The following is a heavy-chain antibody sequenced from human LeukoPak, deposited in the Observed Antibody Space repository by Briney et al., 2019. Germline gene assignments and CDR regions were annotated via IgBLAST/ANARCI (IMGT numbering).Heavy chain of an antibody. CDR1: GYTFTSHV. CDR3: ARGASRSFDY. CDR2: MNPNSGNT. V-gene: IGHV1-8*01. Sequence: ASVKVSCKASGYTFTSHVINWVRQAPGQGLEWMGWMNPNSGNTGYAQKFQGRVTFTRNTSIRTAYMELSSLRSEDTAVYYCARGASRSFDYWGQGTLVTISS. J-gene: IGHJ4*02.